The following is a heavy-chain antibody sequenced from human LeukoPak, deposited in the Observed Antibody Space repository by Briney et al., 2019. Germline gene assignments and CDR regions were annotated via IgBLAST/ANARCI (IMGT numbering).Heavy chain of an antibody. CDR1: GYTFTGYY. Sequence: SVKVSCKASGYTFTGYYMHWVRQAPGQGLEWMGRIIPILGIANYAQKLQGRVTITADKSTSIAYMELSSLRSEDTAVYYCATPLNYGGNSDYWGQGTLVTVSS. J-gene: IGHJ4*02. CDR2: IIPILGIA. V-gene: IGHV1-69*02. CDR3: ATPLNYGGNSDY. D-gene: IGHD4-23*01.